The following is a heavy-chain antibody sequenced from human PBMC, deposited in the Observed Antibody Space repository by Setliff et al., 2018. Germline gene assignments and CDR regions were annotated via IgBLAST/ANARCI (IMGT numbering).Heavy chain of an antibody. CDR1: GYTFTSYG. CDR3: ARVVGSGGNGGHWYFDL. CDR2: ISAYNGNT. V-gene: IGHV1-18*01. J-gene: IGHJ2*01. Sequence: ASVQVSCKASGYTFTSYGISWVRQAHGQGPEWMGWISAYNGNTNYAQKLQGRVTMTTDTSTSTAYMELRSLRSDDTAVYYCARVVGSGGNGGHWYFDLWGRGTLVTVSS. D-gene: IGHD2-15*01.